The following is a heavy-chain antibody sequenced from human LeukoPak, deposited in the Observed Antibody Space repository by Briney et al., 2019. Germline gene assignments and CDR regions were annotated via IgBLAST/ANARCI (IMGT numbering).Heavy chain of an antibody. CDR3: ARARYCSTTSCPLDY. V-gene: IGHV1-2*02. CDR1: GYIFTDYF. J-gene: IGHJ4*02. Sequence: ASVKVSCKASGYIFTDYFIHWVRQAPGQGHEGMGGINPNSGGTKFAQKFQARGTITSDTAISTAYLEVSGLESDDTPVYSCARARYCSTTSCPLDYWGQGTLVTVSS. CDR2: INPNSGGT. D-gene: IGHD2-2*01.